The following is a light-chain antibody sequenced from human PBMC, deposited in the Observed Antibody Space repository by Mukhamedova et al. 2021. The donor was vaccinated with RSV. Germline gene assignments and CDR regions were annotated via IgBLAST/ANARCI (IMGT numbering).Light chain of an antibody. CDR3: QQYGSSLRT. CDR2: GAS. V-gene: IGKV3-20*01. Sequence: AWYQQKLGQAPRLLIYGASSRASGIPDRFSGSGSGTDFTLTISTLEPDDFAVYYCQQYGSSLRTFGQGTKLEI. J-gene: IGKJ2*01.